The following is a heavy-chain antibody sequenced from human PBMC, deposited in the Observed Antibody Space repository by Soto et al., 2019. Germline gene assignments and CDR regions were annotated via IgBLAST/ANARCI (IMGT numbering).Heavy chain of an antibody. CDR1: RFTFSNYV. Sequence: GGSLRLSCAASRFTFSNYVMNWVRQAPGKGLEWVSAIGGSGGSTYYADPVKGRFTISRDNSKNTLYVEMNSLRAEDTAVYYCARGATVTTRFYHFDSWGQGTPVTVSS. CDR2: IGGSGGST. V-gene: IGHV3-23*01. J-gene: IGHJ4*02. D-gene: IGHD4-17*01. CDR3: ARGATVTTRFYHFDS.